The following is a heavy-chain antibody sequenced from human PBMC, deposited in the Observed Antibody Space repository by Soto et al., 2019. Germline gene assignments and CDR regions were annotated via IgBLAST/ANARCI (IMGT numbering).Heavy chain of an antibody. J-gene: IGHJ4*02. CDR2: ITYTGVST. CDR3: AKASVWYPYFDS. Sequence: GGSLRLSCAASEFSFDDYAMSWVRQAPGKGLEWISSITYTGVSTYYVDSVKGRFTISRDNSKDTLYLQMNSLRAEDTAIYCCAKASVWYPYFDSWGQGTLVTVSS. D-gene: IGHD6-13*01. V-gene: IGHV3-23*01. CDR1: EFSFDDYA.